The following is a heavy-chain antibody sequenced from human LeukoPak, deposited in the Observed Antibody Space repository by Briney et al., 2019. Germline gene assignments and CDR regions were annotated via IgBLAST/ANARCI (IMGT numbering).Heavy chain of an antibody. J-gene: IGHJ4*02. D-gene: IGHD2-15*01. CDR3: ATDRYCSGGSCTNLFDY. CDR1: GYTFTGYY. Sequence: ASVKVSCKASGYTFTGYYMHWVRQAPGQGLEWMGWINPNSGGTNYPQKFQGRVTMTRDTSISTAYMELSRLRSDDTAVYYCATDRYCSGGSCTNLFDYWGQGTLVTVSS. CDR2: INPNSGGT. V-gene: IGHV1-2*02.